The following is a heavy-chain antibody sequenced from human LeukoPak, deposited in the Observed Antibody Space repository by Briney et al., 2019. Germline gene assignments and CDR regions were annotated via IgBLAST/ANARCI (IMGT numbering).Heavy chain of an antibody. CDR1: GYTFTSYG. V-gene: IGHV1-18*01. Sequence: ASVKVSCKASGYTFTSYGISRVRQAPGQGLEWMGWISAYNGNTNYAQKLQGRVTVTTDTSTSTAYMELRSLRSEDTAVYYCARVYCTNGVCYLTAFDIWGQGTMVTVSS. J-gene: IGHJ3*02. CDR3: ARVYCTNGVCYLTAFDI. D-gene: IGHD2-8*01. CDR2: ISAYNGNT.